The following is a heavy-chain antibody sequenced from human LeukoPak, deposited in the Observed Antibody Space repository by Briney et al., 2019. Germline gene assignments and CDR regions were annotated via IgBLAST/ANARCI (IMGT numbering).Heavy chain of an antibody. CDR3: AKDYDIAATGRFDY. CDR2: ISGDGAST. V-gene: IGHV3-43*02. D-gene: IGHD6-13*01. CDR1: GFIFDDYA. Sequence: PGGSLRLSCAASGFIFDDYAMHWVRQAPGKGLEWVSFISGDGASTYYADSVKGRVTISRDNSKNSLYLQMNSLRTEDTALYYCAKDYDIAATGRFDYWGQGTLVTVSS. J-gene: IGHJ4*02.